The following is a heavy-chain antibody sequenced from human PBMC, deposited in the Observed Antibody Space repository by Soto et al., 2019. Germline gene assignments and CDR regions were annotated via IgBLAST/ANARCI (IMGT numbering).Heavy chain of an antibody. V-gene: IGHV4-39*07. J-gene: IGHJ4*02. D-gene: IGHD2-15*01. Sequence: SETRALTCLVYGGSISGSTYYWGWIRQPPGKGLEWIGSIYYGGATYYNPSLRSRLAISIDTSKNQFSLRLSSVTAADTALYYCARGWYYFDFWGQGTLVTVSS. CDR2: IYYGGAT. CDR1: GGSISGSTYY. CDR3: ARGWYYFDF.